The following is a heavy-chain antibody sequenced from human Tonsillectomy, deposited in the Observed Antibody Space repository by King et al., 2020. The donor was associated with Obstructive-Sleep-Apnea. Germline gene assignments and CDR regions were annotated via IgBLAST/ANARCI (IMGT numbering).Heavy chain of an antibody. J-gene: IGHJ4*02. V-gene: IGHV3-23*04. Sequence: VQLVESGGGLVQRGGSLRLSCSASGFTFSSNAMSWVRQAPGKGLEWVSAISGGGGDTYYADSVKGRFTISRDNSKNTLPLQINSLRAEDTAIYYCAKEIPVDTNFDYWGQGTLVTVSS. D-gene: IGHD5-18*01. CDR3: AKEIPVDTNFDY. CDR2: ISGGGGDT. CDR1: GFTFSSNA.